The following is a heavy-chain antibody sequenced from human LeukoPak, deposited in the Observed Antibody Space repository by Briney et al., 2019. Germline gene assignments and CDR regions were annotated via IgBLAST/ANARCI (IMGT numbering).Heavy chain of an antibody. CDR3: ARGRSGREYSSSFYYMDV. V-gene: IGHV1-8*01. D-gene: IGHD6-13*01. J-gene: IGHJ6*03. CDR1: GYTFTSYD. CDR2: MNPNSGNT. Sequence: ASVKDSCKASGYTFTSYDINWVRQATGQGLEWMGWMNPNSGNTGYAQKFQGRVTMTRNTSISTAYMELSSLRSEDTAVYYCARGRSGREYSSSFYYMDVWGKGTTVTVSS.